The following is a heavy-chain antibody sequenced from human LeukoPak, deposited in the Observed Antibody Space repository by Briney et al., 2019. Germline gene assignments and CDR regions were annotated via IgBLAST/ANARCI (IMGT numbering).Heavy chain of an antibody. CDR2: IYYSGST. CDR3: VGSRYCNGGACYATFDF. CDR1: GGSISSSSYY. D-gene: IGHD2-15*01. V-gene: IGHV4-39*07. Sequence: SETLSLTCTASGGSISSSSYYWGWIRQPPGKGLEWIGSIYYSGSTYYNPSLKSRVTMSLDTSKNQFSLKLSSMTAADTAVYYCVGSRYCNGGACYATFDFWGQGTLVTVSS. J-gene: IGHJ4*02.